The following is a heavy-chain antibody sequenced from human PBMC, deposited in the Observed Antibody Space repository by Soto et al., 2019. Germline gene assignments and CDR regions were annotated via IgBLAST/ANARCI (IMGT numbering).Heavy chain of an antibody. J-gene: IGHJ5*02. Sequence: GESLKISCKGSGYSFTSYWISWVRQMPGKGLEWMGRIDPSDSYTNYSPSFQGHVTISADKSISTAYLQWSSLKASDTAMYYCARIIRGVIIHDFWLDPWGQGTLVTVSS. CDR2: IDPSDSYT. V-gene: IGHV5-10-1*01. CDR3: ARIIRGVIIHDFWLDP. D-gene: IGHD3-10*01. CDR1: GYSFTSYW.